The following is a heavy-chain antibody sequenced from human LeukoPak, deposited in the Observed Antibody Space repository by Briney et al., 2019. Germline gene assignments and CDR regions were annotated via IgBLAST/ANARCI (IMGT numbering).Heavy chain of an antibody. D-gene: IGHD3-16*01. CDR1: GDPISDYC. Sequence: SETLSLTCTVSGDPISDYCWTWIRQPAGKGLEWIGRIYGNGSTNYNPSLKSRVAMAIDTSKMQFSLKLRSVTAADTAVYYCARVGEWLFDIDVWGKGTTVIVSS. J-gene: IGHJ6*03. CDR2: IYGNGST. V-gene: IGHV4-4*07. CDR3: ARVGEWLFDIDV.